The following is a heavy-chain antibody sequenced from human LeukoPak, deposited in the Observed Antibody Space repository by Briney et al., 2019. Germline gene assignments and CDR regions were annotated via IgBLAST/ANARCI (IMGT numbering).Heavy chain of an antibody. CDR3: AKGGQVSSPGR. CDR1: GFTFTTFA. Sequence: GGSLRLSCAASGFTFTTFAMSWVRQAPGKGLEWVSTISGSGGRTYHADSVKGRFTISRDNSKNTLYLQMNSLRAEDTAVYYCAKGGQVSSPGRWGQGTLVTVSS. J-gene: IGHJ4*02. CDR2: ISGSGGRT. V-gene: IGHV3-23*01. D-gene: IGHD3-10*01.